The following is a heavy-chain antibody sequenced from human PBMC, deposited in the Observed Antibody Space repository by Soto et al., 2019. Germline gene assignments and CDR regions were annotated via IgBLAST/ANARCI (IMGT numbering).Heavy chain of an antibody. CDR1: GYTFTGYY. V-gene: IGHV1-2*04. Sequence: QVQLVQSGAEVKKPGASVKVSCKGSGYTFTGYYMHWVRQAPGHGLEWMGWINPNSGGTNYAQTFQGWVTMTRDTAISTAYMELSRLRSDDTAVYYFARGTPITYWYSDLWGRGTLVIVSS. D-gene: IGHD5-12*01. CDR3: ARGTPITYWYSDL. J-gene: IGHJ2*01. CDR2: INPNSGGT.